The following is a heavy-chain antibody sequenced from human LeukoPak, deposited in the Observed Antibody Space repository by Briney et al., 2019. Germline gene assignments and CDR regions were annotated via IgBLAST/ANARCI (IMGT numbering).Heavy chain of an antibody. CDR2: ISYDGSNK. D-gene: IGHD3-16*02. Sequence: GGSLRLSCAASGFTFSSYAMHWDRQAPGKGLEWVAVISYDGSNKHYADSVKGRFTISRDNSKNTLYLQMNSLRAEDTAVYYCAKDNIVFWFDPWGQGTLVTVSS. J-gene: IGHJ5*02. V-gene: IGHV3-30*04. CDR3: AKDNIVFWFDP. CDR1: GFTFSSYA.